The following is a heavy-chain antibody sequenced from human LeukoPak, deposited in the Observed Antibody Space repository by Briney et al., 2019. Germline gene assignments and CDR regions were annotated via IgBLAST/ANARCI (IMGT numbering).Heavy chain of an antibody. D-gene: IGHD5/OR15-5a*01. CDR1: GFTFSSYG. CDR3: VKEVSDNYYYYYMDV. CDR2: IRYDGSNK. V-gene: IGHV3-30*02. J-gene: IGHJ6*03. Sequence: GGSLRLSCAASGFTFSSYGIHWVRQAPGKGLEWVAFIRYDGSNKFYADSVKGRFTISRDNSKKTLYLQMNSLSAEDTAIYYCVKEVSDNYYYYYMDVWGEGTTVTISS.